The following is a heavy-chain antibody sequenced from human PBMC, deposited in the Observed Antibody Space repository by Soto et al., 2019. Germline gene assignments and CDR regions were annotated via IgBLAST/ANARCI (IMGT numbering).Heavy chain of an antibody. D-gene: IGHD4-17*01. Sequence: QVQLQESGPRLVQPSETLSLTCSVSGGSVSSDSYYWSWIRQPPGAGLQWIGYIYFSGTTNYKPSLESRVTRLVDSSKNHFSLKLSSVTAADTAVYYCARSPDSGDYVDYWGQGTLVAVSS. CDR1: GGSVSSDSYY. CDR3: ARSPDSGDYVDY. V-gene: IGHV4-61*03. J-gene: IGHJ4*02. CDR2: IYFSGTT.